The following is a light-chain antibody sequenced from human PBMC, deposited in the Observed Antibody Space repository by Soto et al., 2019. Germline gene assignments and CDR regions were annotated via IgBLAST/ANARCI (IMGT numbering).Light chain of an antibody. CDR2: EVS. J-gene: IGLJ2*01. V-gene: IGLV2-8*01. CDR1: SSDVGGYNY. Sequence: QAVVTQPPSATGSPGQSVTISCTGTSSDVGGYNYVSWYQQHPGKAPKLMISEVSKRPSGVPDRFSGSKSGNTASLTVSGLQAEVEADYYCSSFAGKNNFVFGGGTKLTVL. CDR3: SSFAGKNNFV.